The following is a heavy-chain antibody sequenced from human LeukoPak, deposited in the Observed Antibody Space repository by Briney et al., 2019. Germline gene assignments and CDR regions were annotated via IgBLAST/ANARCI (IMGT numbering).Heavy chain of an antibody. Sequence: SVKASCKASGYTFTNYAISWVRQAPGQGLEWMGGIIPIFGTANYAQKFQGRVTITADESTSTAYMELSSLRSEDTAVYYCARDNSLMITFGYYGMDVWGQGTTVTVSS. V-gene: IGHV1-69*13. CDR1: GYTFTNYA. CDR3: ARDNSLMITFGYYGMDV. J-gene: IGHJ6*02. D-gene: IGHD3-16*01. CDR2: IIPIFGTA.